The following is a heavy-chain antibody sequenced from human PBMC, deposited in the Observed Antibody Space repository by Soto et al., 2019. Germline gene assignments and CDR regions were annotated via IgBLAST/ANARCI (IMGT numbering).Heavy chain of an antibody. CDR3: ALHKYGGGDCYSAFKLYYYYCGMDV. V-gene: IGHV4-39*01. Sequence: SETLSLTCTVSGGSISSGGYYWSWLRQHPGKGLEWIGSIYYSGSTYYNPSLKSRVTISLATYKNQFSLKLSSVTAAAPAMYYCALHKYGGGDCYSAFKLYYYYCGMDVWGQGTTVTASS. CDR1: GGSISSGGYY. CDR2: IYYSGST. J-gene: IGHJ6*02. D-gene: IGHD2-21*02.